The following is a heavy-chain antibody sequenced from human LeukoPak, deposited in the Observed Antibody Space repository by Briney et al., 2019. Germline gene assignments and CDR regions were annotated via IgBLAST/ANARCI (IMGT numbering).Heavy chain of an antibody. D-gene: IGHD3-22*01. J-gene: IGHJ4*02. Sequence: ASVKVSCKASGYTFTSYGIIWVRKAPGQGLECMGWISAYNGNTNYAQKLQGRVTMTTDTSTSTAYMELRSLRSDDTAAYYCARLRLGMIVVIFDYWGQETLVSVCS. CDR3: ARLRLGMIVVIFDY. V-gene: IGHV1-18*01. CDR1: GYTFTSYG. CDR2: ISAYNGNT.